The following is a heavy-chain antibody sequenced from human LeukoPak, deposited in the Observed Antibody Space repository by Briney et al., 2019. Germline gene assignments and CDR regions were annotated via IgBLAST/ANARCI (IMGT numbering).Heavy chain of an antibody. Sequence: ASVKVSCKASGYTFTSYDINWVRQATGQGLEWMGWTNPNSGNTGYVQKFQGRVTMTRNTSMSTAYMELSSLRSEDTAVYYCARAHIVTTITDYYYMDVWGKGTTVTVSS. CDR1: GYTFTSYD. V-gene: IGHV1-8*01. CDR2: TNPNSGNT. D-gene: IGHD5-12*01. J-gene: IGHJ6*03. CDR3: ARAHIVTTITDYYYMDV.